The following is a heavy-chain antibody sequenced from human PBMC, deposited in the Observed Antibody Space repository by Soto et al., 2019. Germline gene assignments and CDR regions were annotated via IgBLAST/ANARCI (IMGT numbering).Heavy chain of an antibody. V-gene: IGHV1-18*04. CDR3: ARDDSSSWGKADY. D-gene: IGHD6-13*01. CDR1: GYTFTNYG. Sequence: QVQLVQSGAEVKKPGASVKVSCKASGYTFTNYGFSWVRQAPGQGLEWMGWISAYNGNTNYAQKLQGRVAMTTDTSTRTAYMERMSLRSDDTAVYYCARDDSSSWGKADYWGQGTLVTVSS. J-gene: IGHJ4*02. CDR2: ISAYNGNT.